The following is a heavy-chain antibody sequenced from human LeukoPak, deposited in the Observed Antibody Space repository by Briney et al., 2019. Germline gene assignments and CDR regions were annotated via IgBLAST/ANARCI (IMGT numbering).Heavy chain of an antibody. V-gene: IGHV4-59*01. CDR1: GFTFSSYG. CDR3: AREGNTYGSNWFDP. Sequence: GSLRLSCAASGFTFSSYGMSWVRQAPGKGLEWIGYIYYSGSTNYNPSLKSRVTISVDTSKNQFSLKLSSVTAADTAVYYCAREGNTYGSNWFDPWGQGTLVTVSS. J-gene: IGHJ5*02. D-gene: IGHD5-18*01. CDR2: IYYSGST.